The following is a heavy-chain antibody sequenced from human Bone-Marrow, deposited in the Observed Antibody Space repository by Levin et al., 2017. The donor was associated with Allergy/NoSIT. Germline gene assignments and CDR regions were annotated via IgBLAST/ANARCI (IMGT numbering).Heavy chain of an antibody. CDR1: GFSLSDHY. V-gene: IGHV3-72*01. CDR2: SRKKVNSYST. J-gene: IGHJ2*01. D-gene: IGHD4-17*01. CDR3: ARDGQRYLQTSFFDL. Sequence: TGGSLRLSCAASGFSLSDHYMDWVRQAPGKGLEWVGRSRKKVNSYSTEYAASVKGRFTISRDDPKNSLYLQMNSLKTEDTAVYYCARDGQRYLQTSFFDLWGRGTLVTVSS.